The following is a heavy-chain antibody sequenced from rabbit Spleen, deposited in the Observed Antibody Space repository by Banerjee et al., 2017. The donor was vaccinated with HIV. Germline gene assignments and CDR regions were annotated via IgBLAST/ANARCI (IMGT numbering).Heavy chain of an antibody. J-gene: IGHJ6*01. CDR3: ARDTSSSFSSYGMDL. CDR1: GFDLSSYG. D-gene: IGHD1-1*01. CDR2: IDPIFHVT. Sequence: QEQLKETGGGLVQPGGSLTLSCKASGFDLSSYGVSWVRQAPGKGLEWIGYIDPIFHVTTYASWVNGRFSISRENPQNTVSLQMNSLTAADTATYFCARDTSSSFSSYGMDLWGPGTLVTVS. V-gene: IGHV1S47*01.